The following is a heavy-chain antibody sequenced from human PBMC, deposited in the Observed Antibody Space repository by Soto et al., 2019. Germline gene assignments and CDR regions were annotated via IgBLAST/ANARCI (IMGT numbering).Heavy chain of an antibody. CDR2: VSKDGSNT. CDR1: GFTFNFFA. V-gene: IGHV3-30-3*01. J-gene: IGHJ3*02. CDR3: ARDIWWEPGVDAFHI. D-gene: IGHD1-26*01. Sequence: QVQLVGSGGGVVQPGRPLRLSCAASGFTFNFFAMHWVRQAPGKGLEWVAAVSKDGSNTYYADSVKGRFTISRDNPKNTLYLQMNSLRVEDTAVYYCARDIWWEPGVDAFHIWGQGTMVTVSP.